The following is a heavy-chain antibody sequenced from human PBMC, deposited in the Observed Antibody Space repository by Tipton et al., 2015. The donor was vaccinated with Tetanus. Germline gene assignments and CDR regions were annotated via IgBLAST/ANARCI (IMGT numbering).Heavy chain of an antibody. J-gene: IGHJ4*02. CDR1: GYSLTDYY. Sequence: QLVQSGAEVKKPGASVKVSCKASGYSLTDYYIHWVRQAPGQGLEWMGWINPNNGATNYAQKFQAWVTMTRDTSINTAFMELGSLRSDDTAVYYCARGEVAIKYYCEHWGQGTLVTVSS. CDR2: INPNNGAT. V-gene: IGHV1-2*04. CDR3: ARGEVAIKYYCEH. D-gene: IGHD3-22*01.